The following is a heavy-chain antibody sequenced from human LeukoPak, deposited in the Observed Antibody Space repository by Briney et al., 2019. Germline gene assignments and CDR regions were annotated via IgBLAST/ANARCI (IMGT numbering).Heavy chain of an antibody. CDR3: ARSYDFWSGYYGY. V-gene: IGHV4-4*09. J-gene: IGHJ4*02. D-gene: IGHD3-3*01. CDR1: GGSISSYY. Sequence: SETLSLTCTVSGGSISSYYWSWIRQPPGKGLEWIGYIFTSGSTNYNPSLKSRVTISVDTSKNQFSLKLSSVTAADTAVYYCARSYDFWSGYYGYWGQGTLVTVSS. CDR2: IFTSGST.